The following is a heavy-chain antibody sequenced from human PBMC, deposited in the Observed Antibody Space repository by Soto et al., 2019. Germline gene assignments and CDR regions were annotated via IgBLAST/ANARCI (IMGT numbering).Heavy chain of an antibody. CDR3: ARGVAESGFDL. D-gene: IGHD6-19*01. CDR1: GDSVSSNTAA. Sequence: PSQTLSLTCAISGDSVSSNTAAWNWIRSSPSRGLEWLGRTYYRSNWRHDYAVSVKSRITVNPDTSKNHFSLQLNSVTPDDTAVYYCARGVAESGFDLWGQGTLVTVTS. V-gene: IGHV6-1*01. J-gene: IGHJ4*02. CDR2: TYYRSNWRH.